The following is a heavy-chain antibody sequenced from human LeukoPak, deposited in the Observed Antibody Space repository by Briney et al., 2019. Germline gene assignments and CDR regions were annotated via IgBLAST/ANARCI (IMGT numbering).Heavy chain of an antibody. CDR2: IYYSGST. V-gene: IGHV4-59*01. J-gene: IGHJ6*02. CDR1: GGSISSYY. CDR3: ARRDDDYGGRYGMDV. D-gene: IGHD4-23*01. Sequence: SETLSLTCTVSGGSISSYYWSWIRQPPGKGREWIGYIYYSGSTNYNPSLKSRVTISVDTSKNQFSLKLSSVTAADTAVYYCARRDDDYGGRYGMDVWGQGTTVTVSS.